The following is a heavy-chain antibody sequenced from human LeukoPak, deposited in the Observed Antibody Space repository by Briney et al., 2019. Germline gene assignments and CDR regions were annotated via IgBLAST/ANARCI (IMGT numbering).Heavy chain of an antibody. CDR1: GGSYSDYY. D-gene: IGHD4-17*01. Sequence: PSETLSLTCGVYGGSYSDYYWSWIRQPPGKGLEWIGEINHSGSTNYNPSLKSRVTISVDTSKNQFSLKLSSVTAADTAVYYCARRAERTVTTRRYYYMDVWGKGTTVTISS. CDR2: INHSGST. V-gene: IGHV4-34*01. J-gene: IGHJ6*03. CDR3: ARRAERTVTTRRYYYMDV.